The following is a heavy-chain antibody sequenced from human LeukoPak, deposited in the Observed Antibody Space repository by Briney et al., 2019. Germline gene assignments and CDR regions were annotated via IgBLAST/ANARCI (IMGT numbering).Heavy chain of an antibody. CDR3: AKDLGPMTTVTPVGFDY. J-gene: IGHJ4*02. D-gene: IGHD4-17*01. Sequence: GGSLRLSCAASGFTFSIYGMQWVRQATGKGLEWVAVIWYDGSNKLYADSVKGRFTISRDNSKHTLYLQMNSLRAEDTAVYYCAKDLGPMTTVTPVGFDYWGQGTLVTVSS. V-gene: IGHV3-33*06. CDR1: GFTFSIYG. CDR2: IWYDGSNK.